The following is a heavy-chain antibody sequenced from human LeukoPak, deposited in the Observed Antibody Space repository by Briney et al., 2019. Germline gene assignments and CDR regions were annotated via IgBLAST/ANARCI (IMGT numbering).Heavy chain of an antibody. V-gene: IGHV4-4*07. CDR1: GGSITGFF. J-gene: IGHJ4*02. D-gene: IGHD6-19*01. CDR3: ARVATPDVSSPLDF. CDR2: IFSRGGA. Sequence: SETMSLTCAVSGGSITGFFWTWIRQPAGEGLQYIGRIFSRGGANYNPSLQSRVAMSVDTSQNLFSLKLTSVTAADTAVYFCARVATPDVSSPLDFWGQGILVTVSS.